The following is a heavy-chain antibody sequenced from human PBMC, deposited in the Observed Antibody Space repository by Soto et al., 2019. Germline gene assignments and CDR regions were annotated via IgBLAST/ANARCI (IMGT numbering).Heavy chain of an antibody. CDR2: IYWDDDK. D-gene: IGHD2-15*01. J-gene: IGHJ5*02. CDR3: AHRGYCSGGSCYSDPNWFDP. Sequence: ESGPTLVNPTQTLTLTCTFSGFSLSTSGVGVGWIRQPPGKALEWLALIYWDDDKRYSPSLKSRLTITKDTSKNQVVLTMTNMDPVDTATYYCAHRGYCSGGSCYSDPNWFDPWGQGTLVTVSS. V-gene: IGHV2-5*02. CDR1: GFSLSTSGVG.